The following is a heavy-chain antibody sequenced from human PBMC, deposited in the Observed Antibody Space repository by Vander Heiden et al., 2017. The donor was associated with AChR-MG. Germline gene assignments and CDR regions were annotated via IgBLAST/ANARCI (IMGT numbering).Heavy chain of an antibody. CDR2: ISYDGSNK. Sequence: QVQFVESGGGVVQPGRSLRLSCAASGFTSRRDGIHWVRQAPGNGLEWVAVISYDGSNKYYADSVKGRFTISRDNSKNTLYLQMNSLRAEDTAVYYCAKVAITMIVVVGDFDIWGQGTMVTVSS. CDR1: GFTSRRDG. CDR3: AKVAITMIVVVGDFDI. J-gene: IGHJ3*02. V-gene: IGHV3-30*18. D-gene: IGHD3-22*01.